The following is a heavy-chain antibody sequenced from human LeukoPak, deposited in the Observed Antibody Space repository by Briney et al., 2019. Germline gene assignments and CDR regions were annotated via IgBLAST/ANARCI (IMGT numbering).Heavy chain of an antibody. J-gene: IGHJ4*02. CDR1: GGSFSGYY. CDR2: INHSGST. V-gene: IGHV4-34*01. CDR3: ARDQNWLIDY. Sequence: PSETLSLTCAVYGGSFSGYYWSWIRQPPGKGLEWIGEINHSGSTNYNPSLKSRVTISVDTSKNQFSLKLSSVTAADTAVYYCARDQNWLIDYWGQGTLVTVSS. D-gene: IGHD1-1*01.